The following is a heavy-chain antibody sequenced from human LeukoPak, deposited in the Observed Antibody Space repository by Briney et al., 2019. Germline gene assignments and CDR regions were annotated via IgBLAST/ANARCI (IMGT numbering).Heavy chain of an antibody. CDR1: GFTFSNYW. CDR3: ARGDRVGVTTGHIDY. CDR2: IKQDGSEK. J-gene: IGHJ4*02. V-gene: IGHV3-7*03. D-gene: IGHD1-26*01. Sequence: GGSLRLSCAASGFTFSNYWITWVRQAPGKGLEWVANIKQDGSEKYYMDSVKGRFTISRDNAKNSLFLQMNSLRAEDTAVYYCARGDRVGVTTGHIDYWGQGTLVTVSS.